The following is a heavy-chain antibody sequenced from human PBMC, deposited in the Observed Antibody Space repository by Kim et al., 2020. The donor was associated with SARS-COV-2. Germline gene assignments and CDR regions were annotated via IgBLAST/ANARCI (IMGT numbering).Heavy chain of an antibody. CDR1: GFTFSSYG. CDR3: AKDPRGRLLWFGELVYGMDV. V-gene: IGHV3-30*18. D-gene: IGHD3-10*01. J-gene: IGHJ6*02. CDR2: ISYDGSNK. Sequence: GGSLRLSCAASGFTFSSYGMHWVRQAPGKGLEWVAAISYDGSNKYYADAVKGRFTISRDNSKNTLYLQMNSLRAEDTAVYYCAKDPRGRLLWFGELVYGMDVWGQGTTVTVSS.